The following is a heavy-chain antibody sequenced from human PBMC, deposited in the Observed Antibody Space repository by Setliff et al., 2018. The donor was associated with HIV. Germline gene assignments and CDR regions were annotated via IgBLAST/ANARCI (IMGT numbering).Heavy chain of an antibody. CDR2: ISADNGNT. D-gene: IGHD5-18*01. CDR3: ARQIQLWSLYYYYYGMDV. CDR1: GYTFTGHY. V-gene: IGHV1-18*04. Sequence: ASVKVSCKASGYTFTGHYMHWVRQAPGQGLEWMGRISADNGNTNYAQKLQGRVTMTTDTSTSTAYMELRSLRADDTAVYYCARQIQLWSLYYYYYGMDVWGQGTTVTVSS. J-gene: IGHJ6*02.